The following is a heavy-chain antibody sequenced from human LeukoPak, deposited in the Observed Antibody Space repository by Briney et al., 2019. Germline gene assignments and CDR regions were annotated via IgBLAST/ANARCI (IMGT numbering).Heavy chain of an antibody. J-gene: IGHJ4*02. CDR2: ITPVLHTT. CDR1: GGTFNTHA. CDR3: ARGGPGRDGYNLDY. V-gene: IGHV1-69*05. D-gene: IGHD5-24*01. Sequence: GASVKVSRKVSGGTFNTHAISWVRQAPGQGLQWMGGITPVLHTTRFAQKFQGRVTFTTDESTSTAYMELTSLTSDDSAVYFCARGGPGRDGYNLDYWGQGTLVTVSS.